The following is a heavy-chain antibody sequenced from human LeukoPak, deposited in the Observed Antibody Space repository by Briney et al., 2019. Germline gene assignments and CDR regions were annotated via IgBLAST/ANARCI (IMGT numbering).Heavy chain of an antibody. D-gene: IGHD5-18*01. V-gene: IGHV3-9*01. J-gene: IGHJ4*02. Sequence: PGGSLRLSCAVSGFNFDDYAMHWVRQAPGRGLEWVSGINWKTGNGIYADSVQGRFTVSREDARNSLYLQMNSLRAGDTAVYYCVREARGYHYTYFDYWGQGTLVTVSS. CDR1: GFNFDDYA. CDR3: VREARGYHYTYFDY. CDR2: INWKTGNG.